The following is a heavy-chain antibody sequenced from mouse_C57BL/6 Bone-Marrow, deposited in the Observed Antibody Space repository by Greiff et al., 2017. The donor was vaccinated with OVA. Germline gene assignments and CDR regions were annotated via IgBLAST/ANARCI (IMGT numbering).Heavy chain of an antibody. V-gene: IGHV1-19*01. J-gene: IGHJ3*01. CDR1: GYTFTDYY. CDR3: ARELGFHAY. CDR2: INPYNGGT. D-gene: IGHD4-1*01. Sequence: EVQLQQSGPVLVKPGASVKMSCKASGYTFTDYYMNWVKQSHGKSLEWIGVINPYNGGTSYNQKFKGKATLTVDKSSSTAYMELNSLTSEDSAVYYCARELGFHAYWGQGTLVTVSA.